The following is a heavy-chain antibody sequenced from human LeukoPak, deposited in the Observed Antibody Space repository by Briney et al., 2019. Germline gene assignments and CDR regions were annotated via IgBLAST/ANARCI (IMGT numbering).Heavy chain of an antibody. D-gene: IGHD3-9*01. CDR1: GYTFTSYG. CDR3: ARDRHYDILTGYSPAGY. Sequence: ASVKVSCKASGYTFTSYGISWVRQAPGQGLEWMGWISAYNGNTNYAQKLQGRVTMTTDTSTSTAYMELRSLRPDDTAVYYCARDRHYDILTGYSPAGYWGQGTLVTVSS. V-gene: IGHV1-18*01. CDR2: ISAYNGNT. J-gene: IGHJ4*02.